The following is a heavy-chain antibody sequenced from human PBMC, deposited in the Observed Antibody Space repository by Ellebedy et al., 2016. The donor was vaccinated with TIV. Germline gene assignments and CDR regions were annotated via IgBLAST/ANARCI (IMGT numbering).Heavy chain of an antibody. D-gene: IGHD6-19*01. CDR1: GFTFSSYA. V-gene: IGHV3-64D*06. J-gene: IGHJ4*02. Sequence: GESLKISXSASGFTFSSYAFHWIRQAPGKGLEYVSAISGNGDNTYYADSVRGRFTISRDNAKNTLYLQMDSLRPEDTAVYYCTTGQWLGRFDYWGQGTLVTVSS. CDR3: TTGQWLGRFDY. CDR2: ISGNGDNT.